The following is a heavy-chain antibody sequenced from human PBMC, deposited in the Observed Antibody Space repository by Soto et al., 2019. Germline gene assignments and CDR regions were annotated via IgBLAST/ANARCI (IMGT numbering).Heavy chain of an antibody. D-gene: IGHD6-13*01. J-gene: IGHJ4*02. Sequence: SETLSLTCAVYGGSFGGYYWSWIRQPPGKGLEWIGEINHSGSTNYNPSLKSRVTISVDTSKNQFSLKLSSVTAADTAVYYCARREIAAISYDYWGQGTLVTVSS. CDR2: INHSGST. V-gene: IGHV4-34*01. CDR1: GGSFGGYY. CDR3: ARREIAAISYDY.